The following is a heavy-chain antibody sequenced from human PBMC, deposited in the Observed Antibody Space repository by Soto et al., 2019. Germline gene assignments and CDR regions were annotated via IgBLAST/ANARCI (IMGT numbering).Heavy chain of an antibody. CDR1: GFTFGDYA. CDR2: IRSKAYGGTT. J-gene: IGHJ4*02. Sequence: GSLRLSCTASGFTFGDYAMSWFRQAPGKGLEWVGFIRSKAYGGTTEYAASVKGRFTISRDDSKSIAYLQMNSLKTEDTAVYYCNPYYDILTGYYPFDYWGQGTLVTVSS. V-gene: IGHV3-49*03. D-gene: IGHD3-9*01. CDR3: NPYYDILTGYYPFDY.